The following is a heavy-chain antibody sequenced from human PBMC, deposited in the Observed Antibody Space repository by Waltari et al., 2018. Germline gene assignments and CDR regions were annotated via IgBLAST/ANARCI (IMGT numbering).Heavy chain of an antibody. Sequence: QEKLVESGGGVVQSGRYLKLSCEASGFSFTNYGMQWVRQAPGKGLEWVAIIWYDGSKKYYSDSVKGRFDISRDNSRNTLYLQMDSLRSEDTAVYFCARDQYGESFYYAMNVWGQGTAVTVSS. V-gene: IGHV3-33*01. CDR1: GFSFTNYG. CDR2: IWYDGSKK. D-gene: IGHD1-26*01. CDR3: ARDQYGESFYYAMNV. J-gene: IGHJ6*02.